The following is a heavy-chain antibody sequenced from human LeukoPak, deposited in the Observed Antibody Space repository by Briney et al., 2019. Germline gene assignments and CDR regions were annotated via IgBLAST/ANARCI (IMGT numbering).Heavy chain of an antibody. Sequence: PSQTLSLTCTVSGGSISSGGYYWNWIRQPAGKGLEWIGRIQTNGGTNYNPSLNSRVTISVDTSENQFSLELRSVTAADAAVYYCAGGRFDVAPAGPGLGIWGQGTLVTVSS. CDR2: IQTNGGT. CDR1: GGSISSGGYY. D-gene: IGHD6-13*01. J-gene: IGHJ3*02. CDR3: AGGRFDVAPAGPGLGI. V-gene: IGHV4-61*02.